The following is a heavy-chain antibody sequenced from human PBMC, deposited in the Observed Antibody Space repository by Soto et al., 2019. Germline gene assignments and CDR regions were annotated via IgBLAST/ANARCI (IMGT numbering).Heavy chain of an antibody. CDR2: IYYSGNT. J-gene: IGHJ4*02. V-gene: IGHV4-30-4*01. CDR1: GGSTSSDNY. CDR3: SREGGESSDGLYYFDS. Sequence: PSETLSLTCTVSGGSTSSDNYWSWIRQPPWKGLEWIGHIYYSGNTDYNASLKSRLAISIETSKNQFSLKLSSVTAADTAVYFGSREGGESSDGLYYFDSGGQGSLVPVSS. D-gene: IGHD3-16*01.